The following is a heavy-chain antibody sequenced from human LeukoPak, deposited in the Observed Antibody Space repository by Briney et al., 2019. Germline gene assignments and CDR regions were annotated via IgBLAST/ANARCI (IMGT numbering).Heavy chain of an antibody. D-gene: IGHD3-22*01. J-gene: IGHJ4*02. CDR3: ARHYYDSSDFPSHFDY. CDR2: IYYSGST. Sequence: PSETLSLTCTVSGGSISSYYWSWIRQPPGKGLEWIGYIYYSGSTIYNSSLKSRVTISLDTSKNQFSLKLSSVTAADTAVYYCARHYYDSSDFPSHFDYWGQGTLVTVSS. V-gene: IGHV4-59*08. CDR1: GGSISSYY.